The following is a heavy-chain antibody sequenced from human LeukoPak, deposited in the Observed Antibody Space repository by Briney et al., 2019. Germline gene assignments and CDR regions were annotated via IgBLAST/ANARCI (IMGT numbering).Heavy chain of an antibody. Sequence: GGSLRLSCAASGFTFEHNGMHWVRQVPGKGLEWVSYITWNSGYKGYADSVKGCFAISRYTAKNSLHLQMNSLTGKDTAFNYCAKASDYGGNESDCWGQGTLVTVSS. CDR2: ITWNSGYK. D-gene: IGHD4-23*01. V-gene: IGHV3-9*01. J-gene: IGHJ4*02. CDR1: GFTFEHNG. CDR3: AKASDYGGNESDC.